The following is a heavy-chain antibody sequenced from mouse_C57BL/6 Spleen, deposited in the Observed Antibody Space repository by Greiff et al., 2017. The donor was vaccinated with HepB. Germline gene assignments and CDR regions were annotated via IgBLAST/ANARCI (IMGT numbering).Heavy chain of an antibody. Sequence: EVQLQQSGAELVRPGASVKLSCTASGFNIKDDYMHWVKQRPEQGLEWIGWIDPENGDTEYASKFQGKATITADTSSNTAYLQLSSLTSEDTAVYYCTNYGSRGYYFDYWGQGTTLTVSS. CDR3: TNYGSRGYYFDY. J-gene: IGHJ2*01. D-gene: IGHD1-1*01. CDR2: IDPENGDT. CDR1: GFNIKDDY. V-gene: IGHV14-4*01.